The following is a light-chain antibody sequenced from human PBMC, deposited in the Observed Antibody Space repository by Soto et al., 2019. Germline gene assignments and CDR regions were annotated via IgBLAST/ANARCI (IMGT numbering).Light chain of an antibody. J-gene: IGKJ3*01. Sequence: DIQMTQSPSSLSASVGDRVTITCRASQSISSYLNWYQQKPGKAPKLLIYAASSLQSGVPSRFSGSGSGTDFTLTIGSLQPEDFATYYCQQSYSTPLSTFGTGTKVDIK. CDR1: QSISSY. CDR3: QQSYSTPLST. V-gene: IGKV1-39*01. CDR2: AAS.